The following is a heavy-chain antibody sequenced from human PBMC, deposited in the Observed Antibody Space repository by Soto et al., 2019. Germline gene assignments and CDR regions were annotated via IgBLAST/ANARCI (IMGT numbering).Heavy chain of an antibody. J-gene: IGHJ6*02. Sequence: GSLRLSCAASGFTFSSYGMHWVRQAPGKGLEWVAVIWYDGSNKYYADSVKGRFTISRDNSKNTLYLQMNSLRAEDTAVYYCARFYCSSTSCLTYYYYGMDVWGQGTTVTVSS. CDR1: GFTFSSYG. D-gene: IGHD2-2*01. V-gene: IGHV3-33*01. CDR3: ARFYCSSTSCLTYYYYGMDV. CDR2: IWYDGSNK.